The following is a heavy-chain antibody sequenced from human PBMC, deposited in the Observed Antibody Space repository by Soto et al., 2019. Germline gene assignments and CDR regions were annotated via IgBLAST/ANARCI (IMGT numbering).Heavy chain of an antibody. Sequence: SETLSLTCAVSGGSIISNYWWAWVRQPPGKGLEWLGYIYYSGGTNYNPSLKSRVTISLDKSKSQFSLRLISVTAADTAVYYCTREQSDDNYFDPWGQGTLVTVSS. CDR3: TREQSDDNYFDP. CDR2: IYYSGGT. CDR1: GGSIISNY. V-gene: IGHV4-61*05. J-gene: IGHJ5*02. D-gene: IGHD6-19*01.